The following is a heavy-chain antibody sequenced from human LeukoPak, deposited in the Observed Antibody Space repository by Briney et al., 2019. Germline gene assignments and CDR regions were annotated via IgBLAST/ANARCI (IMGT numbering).Heavy chain of an antibody. CDR2: MNSNSGNT. D-gene: IGHD3-9*01. J-gene: IGHJ4*02. Sequence: ASVKVSCKASGYTFANDDTSWVRQATGQGLEWIGKMNSNSGNTGYAQKFQGRVTMTRSTSVSTVHMELNSLTSEDTAVYFCARSASGTGYTAWGQGTLVTVSS. CDR3: ARSASGTGYTA. CDR1: GYTFANDD. V-gene: IGHV1-8*01.